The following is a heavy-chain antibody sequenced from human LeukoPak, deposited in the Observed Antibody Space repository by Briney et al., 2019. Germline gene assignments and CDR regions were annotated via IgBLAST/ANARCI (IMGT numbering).Heavy chain of an antibody. CDR3: ARGALIAMVRLLNAFDI. V-gene: IGHV4-39*07. CDR1: GGSISTSSYY. CDR2: IFYSGST. Sequence: PSETLSLTCTVSGGSISTSSYYWGWVRQPPGKGLEWIGNIFYSGSTYYSPSLKSRVTISLDTSRNQFSLKLNSVTAADTAVYYCARGALIAMVRLLNAFDIWGQGTMVTVSS. D-gene: IGHD5-18*01. J-gene: IGHJ3*02.